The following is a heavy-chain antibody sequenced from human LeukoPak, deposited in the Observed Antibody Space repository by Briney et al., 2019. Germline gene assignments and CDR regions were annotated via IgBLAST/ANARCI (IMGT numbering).Heavy chain of an antibody. Sequence: SQTLSLTCAISGDSVSGNSTAYNWIRQSPSRGLEWLGRTYYRSKWYNDYAVSVKSRIIINPDTSKNQLSLQLKSVTPEDTAVYYCARGGQGDGYSADEAFDFWGQGTMVTVSS. D-gene: IGHD5-24*01. J-gene: IGHJ3*01. CDR2: TYYRSKWYN. CDR3: ARGGQGDGYSADEAFDF. V-gene: IGHV6-1*01. CDR1: GDSVSGNSTA.